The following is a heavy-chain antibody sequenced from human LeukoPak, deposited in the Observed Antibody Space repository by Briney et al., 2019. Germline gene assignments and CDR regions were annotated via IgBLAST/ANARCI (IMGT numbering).Heavy chain of an antibody. CDR3: ARSELWFGEVDHYYYMDV. D-gene: IGHD3-10*01. Sequence: GASVKVSCKASGYTFTGYYMHWVRQAPGQGLEWMGWINPNSGGTNYAQKFQGRVTMTRDTSISTVYMELSRLRSDDTAVYYCARSELWFGEVDHYYYMDVWGKGTTVTVSS. CDR2: INPNSGGT. J-gene: IGHJ6*03. CDR1: GYTFTGYY. V-gene: IGHV1-2*02.